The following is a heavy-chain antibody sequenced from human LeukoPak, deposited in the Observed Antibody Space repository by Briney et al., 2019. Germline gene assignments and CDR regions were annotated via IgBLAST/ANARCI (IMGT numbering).Heavy chain of an antibody. CDR1: GFTFSSYG. V-gene: IGHV3-30*18. D-gene: IGHD1-26*01. CDR2: ISYDGSNK. Sequence: PGRSLRLSCAASGFTFSSYGMHWVRQAPGKGLEWVAVISYDGSNKYYADSVKGRFTISRDNSKNTLYLQMNSLRVEDTAVYYCAKDWYSGSYDAFDIWGQGTMVTVSS. J-gene: IGHJ3*02. CDR3: AKDWYSGSYDAFDI.